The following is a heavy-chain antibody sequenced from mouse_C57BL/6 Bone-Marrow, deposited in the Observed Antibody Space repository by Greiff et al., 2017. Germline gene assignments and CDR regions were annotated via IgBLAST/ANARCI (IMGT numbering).Heavy chain of an antibody. CDR1: GYTFTSYW. CDR2: IDPSDSYT. Sequence: QVQLQQPGAELVMPGASVKLSCKASGYTFTSYWMHWVKQRPGQGLEWIGEIDPSDSYTNYNQKFKGKSTLTVDKSSSTAYMQLSSLTSEDSAVYYCAREGGYDDDDRVGYWGQGATLTVSS. J-gene: IGHJ2*01. V-gene: IGHV1-69*01. CDR3: AREGGYDDDDRVGY. D-gene: IGHD2-4*01.